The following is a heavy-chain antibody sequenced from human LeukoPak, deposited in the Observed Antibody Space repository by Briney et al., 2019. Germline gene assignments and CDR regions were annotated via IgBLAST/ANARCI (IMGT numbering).Heavy chain of an antibody. Sequence: SETLSLTCTVSGGSISSYYWSWIRQPAGKGLEWIGRIYTSGSTNYNPSLKSRVTMSVDTSKNQFSLKLSSVTAADTAVYYCARALSAAGLHEYNWFDPWGQGTLVTVSS. V-gene: IGHV4-4*07. CDR3: ARALSAAGLHEYNWFDP. CDR1: GGSISSYY. D-gene: IGHD6-13*01. CDR2: IYTSGST. J-gene: IGHJ5*02.